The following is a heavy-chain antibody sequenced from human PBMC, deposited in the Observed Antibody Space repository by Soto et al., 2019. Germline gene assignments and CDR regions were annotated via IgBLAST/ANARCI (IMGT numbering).Heavy chain of an antibody. Sequence: QVQLQESGPGLVKPSETLSLTCTVSSDSSSSYKWSWIRQTPGKGLEWIGYIDNTGGISYNPSLRSRLTITRSRDTSTNQGSLRLSSVTAADTAVYYCVRQRFGPLHGLVDVWGQGTTVTVSS. CDR3: VRQRFGPLHGLVDV. CDR1: SDSSSSYK. D-gene: IGHD3-10*01. J-gene: IGHJ6*02. V-gene: IGHV4-59*08. CDR2: IDNTGGI.